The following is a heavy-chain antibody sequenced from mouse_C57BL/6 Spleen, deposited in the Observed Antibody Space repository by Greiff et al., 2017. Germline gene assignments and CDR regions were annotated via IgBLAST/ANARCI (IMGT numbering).Heavy chain of an antibody. V-gene: IGHV3-6*01. J-gene: IGHJ2*01. CDR2: ISYDGSN. Sequence: VQLQQSGPGLVKPSQSLSLTCSVTGYSITSGYYWNWIRQFPGNKLEWMGYISYDGSNNYNPSLKNRISITRDTSKNQFFLKLNSVTTEDTATYYCAREGYYGSSYGYWGQGTTLTVSS. D-gene: IGHD1-1*01. CDR1: GYSITSGYY. CDR3: AREGYYGSSYGY.